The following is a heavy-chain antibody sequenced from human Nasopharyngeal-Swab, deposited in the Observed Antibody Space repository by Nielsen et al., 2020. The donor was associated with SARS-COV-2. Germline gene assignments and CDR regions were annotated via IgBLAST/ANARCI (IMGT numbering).Heavy chain of an antibody. CDR2: VSSSSDYI. D-gene: IGHD3-16*01. Sequence: GESLKISCAASGFTFSSYSMNWVRQAPGKGLEWVSSVSSSSDYIYYADSVKGRFPISRDNAKNSLYLQLNSLRAEATAVYYCAGDPLRSLRAIGNWYFDLWGRGTLVTVSS. CDR3: AGDPLRSLRAIGNWYFDL. CDR1: GFTFSSYS. V-gene: IGHV3-21*01. J-gene: IGHJ2*01.